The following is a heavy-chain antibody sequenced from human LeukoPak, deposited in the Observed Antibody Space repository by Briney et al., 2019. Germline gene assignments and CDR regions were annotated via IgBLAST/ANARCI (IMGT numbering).Heavy chain of an antibody. CDR2: IYSGGST. J-gene: IGHJ1*01. V-gene: IGHV3-53*01. CDR1: GFAVGSKS. CDR3: ASAREYCGSAECYEYFQH. D-gene: IGHD2-21*01. Sequence: GGSLRLSCVASGFAVGSKSMSWVRQSPGKGLEWVSVIYSGGSTYYADSVNGRFTISRDNSRNALFLQMNALRAEDTALYFCASAREYCGSAECYEYFQHWGQGTLSPSP.